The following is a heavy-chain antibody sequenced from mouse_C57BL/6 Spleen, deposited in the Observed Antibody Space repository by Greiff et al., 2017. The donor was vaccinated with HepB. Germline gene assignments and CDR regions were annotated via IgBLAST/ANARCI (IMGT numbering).Heavy chain of an antibody. CDR1: GYTFTSYG. CDR2: IYPRSGNT. Sequence: QVQLQQSGAELARPGASVKLSCKASGYTFTSYGISWVKQRTGQGLEWIGEIYPRSGNTYYNEKFKGKATLTADKSSSTAYMELRSLTSEDSAVYFCARSVNYYGPSYAMDYWGQGTSVTVSS. D-gene: IGHD2-1*01. V-gene: IGHV1-81*01. CDR3: ARSVNYYGPSYAMDY. J-gene: IGHJ4*01.